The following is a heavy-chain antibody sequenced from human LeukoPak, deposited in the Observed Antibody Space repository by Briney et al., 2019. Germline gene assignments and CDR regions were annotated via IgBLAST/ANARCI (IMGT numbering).Heavy chain of an antibody. D-gene: IGHD6-6*01. CDR3: ARAVYSSSSHLDY. CDR2: INHSGST. V-gene: IGHV4-34*01. Sequence: PSETLSLTCAVYGGSFSGYYWSWIRQPPGKGLEWIGEINHSGSTNYNPSLKSRVTISVDTSKNQFSLKLSSVTAADTAVYYCARAVYSSSSHLDYWGQGTLDTVSS. CDR1: GGSFSGYY. J-gene: IGHJ4*02.